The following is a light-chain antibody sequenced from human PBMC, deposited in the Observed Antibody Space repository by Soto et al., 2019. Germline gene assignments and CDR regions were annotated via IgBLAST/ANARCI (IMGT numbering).Light chain of an antibody. CDR2: GAS. J-gene: IGKJ2*01. CDR1: QSVSRSY. CDR3: QQYGSSPYT. V-gene: IGKV3-20*01. Sequence: EIVLTQSPGTLSLSPGERATLSCRASQSVSRSYLAWYQQKPGQAPRLLIYGASSRATGIPDRFSGSGSGTDFTLTISRREPEYFAVSYCQQYGSSPYTLGQGTKLEIK.